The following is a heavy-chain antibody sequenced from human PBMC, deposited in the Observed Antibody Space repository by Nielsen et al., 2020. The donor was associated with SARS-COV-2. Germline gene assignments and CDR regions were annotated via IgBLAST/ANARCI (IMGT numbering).Heavy chain of an antibody. CDR3: ARSILYYDPLTAYHLNYYYGMDV. CDR2: IYYSGST. D-gene: IGHD3-9*01. J-gene: IGHJ6*02. Sequence: RQAPGKGLEWIGSIYYSGSTYYNPSLKSRVTISVDTSKNQFSLKLSSVTAADTAVYYCARSILYYDPLTAYHLNYYYGMDVWGQGTTVTVSS. V-gene: IGHV4-39*07.